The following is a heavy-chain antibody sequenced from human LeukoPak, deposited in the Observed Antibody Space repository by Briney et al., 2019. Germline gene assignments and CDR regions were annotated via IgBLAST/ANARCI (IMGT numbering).Heavy chain of an antibody. CDR2: IIADGSSA. V-gene: IGHV3-74*01. Sequence: PGGSLRLSCAASGFTFRNHWMHWVRQTPGKGLEWVSRIIADGSSAIYADSVKGRFTISRDNAKTTLFLQMNRLRAEDTAVYYCARDGSLPDYWGQGTPVTVSS. CDR3: ARDGSLPDY. CDR1: GFTFRNHW. J-gene: IGHJ4*02. D-gene: IGHD1-26*01.